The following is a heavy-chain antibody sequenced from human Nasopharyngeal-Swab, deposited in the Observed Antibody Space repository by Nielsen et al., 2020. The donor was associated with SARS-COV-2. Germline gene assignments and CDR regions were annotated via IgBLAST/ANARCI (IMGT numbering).Heavy chain of an antibody. CDR3: ARGASEVVVIVWFDP. Sequence: SETLSLTCTVSGGSISSSSYYWGWIRQPPGKGLEWIGSIYYSGSTYYNPSLKSRVTISVDTSKNRFSLKLSSVTAADTSVYYCARGASEVVVIVWFDPWGQGTLVTVSS. D-gene: IGHD3-22*01. J-gene: IGHJ5*02. V-gene: IGHV4-39*07. CDR2: IYYSGST. CDR1: GGSISSSSYY.